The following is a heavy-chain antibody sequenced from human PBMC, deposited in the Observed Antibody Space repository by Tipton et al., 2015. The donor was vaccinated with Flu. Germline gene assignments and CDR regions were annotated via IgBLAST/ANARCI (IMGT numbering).Heavy chain of an antibody. V-gene: IGHV4-59*01. J-gene: IGHJ5*02. CDR1: RGSIGDFF. D-gene: IGHD2-8*01. CDR3: ARGLGMIYRNCLDP. CDR2: INYNGDT. Sequence: TLSLTCTVSRGSIGDFFWSWIRQTPEKGLEWIGFINYNGDTSYNPSLKGRVTISVDTSENQLSLKLNSVTTADTAVYFCARGLGMIYRNCLDPWGQGILVTVSS.